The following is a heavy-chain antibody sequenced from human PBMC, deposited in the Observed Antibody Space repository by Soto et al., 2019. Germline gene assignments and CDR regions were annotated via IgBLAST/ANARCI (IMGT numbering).Heavy chain of an antibody. CDR1: GGSISSYY. CDR3: ASIYGSGSYYMGY. J-gene: IGHJ4*02. D-gene: IGHD3-10*01. CDR2: IYYSGST. Sequence: SETLSLTCTVSGGSISSYYWSWIRQPPGKGLEWIGYIYYSGSTNYNPSLKSRVTISVDTSKNQFSLKLSSVTAADTAVYYCASIYGSGSYYMGYWGQGTLVTVSS. V-gene: IGHV4-59*01.